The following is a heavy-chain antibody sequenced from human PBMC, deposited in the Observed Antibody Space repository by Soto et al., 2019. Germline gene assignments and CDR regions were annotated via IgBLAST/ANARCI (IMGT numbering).Heavy chain of an antibody. D-gene: IGHD3-22*01. CDR1: GYSFTSYW. CDR2: IYPGDSDT. J-gene: IGHJ6*02. V-gene: IGHV5-51*01. Sequence: GESLKISFKGSGYSFTSYWIGWVRQMPGKGLEWMGIIYPGDSDTRYSPSFQGQVTISADKSISTAYLQWSSLKASDTAMYYCARLVYYDSSGYWAPFMDVWGQGTTVTVSS. CDR3: ARLVYYDSSGYWAPFMDV.